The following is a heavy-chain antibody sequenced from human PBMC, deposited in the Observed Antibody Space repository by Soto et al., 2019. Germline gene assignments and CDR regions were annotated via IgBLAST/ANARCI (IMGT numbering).Heavy chain of an antibody. CDR1: GGSISSGDYY. D-gene: IGHD2-8*01. V-gene: IGHV4-30-4*03. CDR2: IYYSGST. Sequence: SETLSLTCTVSGGSISSGDYYWMWIRQPPGKCLEWIGYIYYSGSTYYNPSLKSRVTISVDTSKNQFSLKLSSVTAEDTAVYYCATLPHCTKGVCYGPYYDMDVWGQGTTVNVS. J-gene: IGHJ6*02. CDR3: ATLPHCTKGVCYGPYYDMDV.